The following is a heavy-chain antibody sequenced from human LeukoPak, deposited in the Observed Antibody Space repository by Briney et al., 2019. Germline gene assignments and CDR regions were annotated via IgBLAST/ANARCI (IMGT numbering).Heavy chain of an antibody. CDR2: ISYDGSNK. CDR1: GFTFSSYA. V-gene: IGHV3-30*04. D-gene: IGHD3-10*01. Sequence: GGSLRLSCAASGFTFSSYAMHWVRQAPGKGLEWVAVISYDGSNKYYADSVKGRFTISRDNSKNTLYLQMNSLRAEDTAVYYCAKVWFGETYQAYCYYYMDVWGKGTTVTISS. CDR3: AKVWFGETYQAYCYYYMDV. J-gene: IGHJ6*03.